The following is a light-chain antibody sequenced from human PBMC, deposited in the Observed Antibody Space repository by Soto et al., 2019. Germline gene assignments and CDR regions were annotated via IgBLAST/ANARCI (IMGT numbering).Light chain of an antibody. J-gene: IGKJ1*01. CDR1: QSISSW. V-gene: IGKV1-5*01. CDR3: QQYLHTPRT. Sequence: DIPMTQSPSTLSASVGDIVTITCRASQSISSWLAWYQQKPGKAPKILIYDASSLESGVPSRFSGSGSGTDFTLTISSLQAEDVAVYYCQQYLHTPRTLGQGTKVDIK. CDR2: DAS.